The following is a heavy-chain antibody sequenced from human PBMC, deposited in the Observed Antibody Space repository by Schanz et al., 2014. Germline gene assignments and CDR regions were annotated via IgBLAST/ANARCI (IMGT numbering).Heavy chain of an antibody. V-gene: IGHV4-34*11. CDR2: IYDHGST. D-gene: IGHD3-22*01. CDR3: AREYSSFDY. J-gene: IGHJ4*02. Sequence: QVQLQQWGAGLLKPSETLFLTCVVQGGSFSGYHWSWIRQPPGKGLEWIGYIYDHGSTNYNASLKSRVTMSVDTSKNQFSLKLSSVTAADTAVYYCAREYSSFDYWGQGTLVTVSS. CDR1: GGSFSGYH.